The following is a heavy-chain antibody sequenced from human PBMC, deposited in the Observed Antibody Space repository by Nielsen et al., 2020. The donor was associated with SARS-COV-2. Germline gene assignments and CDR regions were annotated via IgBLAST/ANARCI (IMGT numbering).Heavy chain of an antibody. Sequence: RQAPGKGLEWIGYIYYSGSTNYNPSLKSRVTISVDTSKNQFSLKLSSVTAADTAVYYCVRSPVGRLLWFGVHEYYFDYWGQGTLVTVSS. CDR3: VRSPVGRLLWFGVHEYYFDY. CDR2: IYYSGST. J-gene: IGHJ4*02. D-gene: IGHD3-10*01. V-gene: IGHV4-59*08.